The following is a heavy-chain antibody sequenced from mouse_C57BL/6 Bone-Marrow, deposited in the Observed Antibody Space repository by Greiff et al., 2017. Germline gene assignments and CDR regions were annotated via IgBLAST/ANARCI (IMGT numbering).Heavy chain of an antibody. J-gene: IGHJ4*01. V-gene: IGHV5-4*03. D-gene: IGHD3-1*01. Sequence: EVKLVESGGGLVKPGGSLKLSCAASGFTFSSYALSWVRQTPEKRLVWVATISDGGSYTYYPATVKGRFTISRNNAKNNLYLQMSHLKSEDTAMYNCARRGSFRANYYAMDYWGQGTSVTVSA. CDR3: ARRGSFRANYYAMDY. CDR2: ISDGGSYT. CDR1: GFTFSSYA.